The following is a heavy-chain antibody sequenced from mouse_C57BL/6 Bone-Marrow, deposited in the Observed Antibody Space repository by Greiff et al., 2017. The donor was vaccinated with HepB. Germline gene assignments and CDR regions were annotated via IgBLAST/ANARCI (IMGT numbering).Heavy chain of an antibody. J-gene: IGHJ3*01. Sequence: QVQLQQPGAELVKPGASVKLSCKASGYTFTSYWMHWVKQRPGQGLEWIGMIHPNSGSTNYNEKFKSKATLTVDKSSSTAYMQLSSLTSEDSAVYYCASVSTGEGAWFAYWGEGTLFTVSA. CDR2: IHPNSGST. D-gene: IGHD1-1*01. V-gene: IGHV1-64*01. CDR1: GYTFTSYW. CDR3: ASVSTGEGAWFAY.